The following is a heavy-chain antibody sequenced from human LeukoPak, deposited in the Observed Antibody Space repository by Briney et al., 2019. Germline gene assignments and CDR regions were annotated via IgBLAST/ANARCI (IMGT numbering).Heavy chain of an antibody. CDR3: AREWDTSGRYFDS. D-gene: IGHD3-22*01. CDR1: GFSFSSNY. Sequence: GGSLRLSCAVSGFSFSSNYMSWVRQAPGKGLEGVSVIYSGGSTYYADAVKGRFTISRDTSKNTLYLQMNSLRAEDTAVYYCAREWDTSGRYFDSWGQGTLVTVSS. CDR2: IYSGGST. J-gene: IGHJ4*02. V-gene: IGHV3-53*01.